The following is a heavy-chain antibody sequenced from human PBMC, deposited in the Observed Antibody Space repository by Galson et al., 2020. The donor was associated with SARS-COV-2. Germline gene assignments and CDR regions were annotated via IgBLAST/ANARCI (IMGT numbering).Heavy chain of an antibody. CDR2: ISWNSGKI. D-gene: IGHD3-22*01. CDR3: ARGLDSTGYNWFEP. J-gene: IGHJ5*02. CDR1: GFTFDDYA. Sequence: SLRLSCAASGFTFDDYAMHWVRQAPGKGLEWISGISWNSGKIGYGDSVKGRFTISRDNAKNSLYLQMNSLRAEDTALYYCARGLDSTGYNWFEPWGQGTLVTVSS. V-gene: IGHV3-9*01.